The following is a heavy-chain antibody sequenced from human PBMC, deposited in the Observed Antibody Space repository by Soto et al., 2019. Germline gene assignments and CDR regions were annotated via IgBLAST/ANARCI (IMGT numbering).Heavy chain of an antibody. J-gene: IGHJ6*02. V-gene: IGHV3-33*01. CDR3: ARVHHYDFWDLGVGMDV. Sequence: GGSLRLSCAASGFTFSSYGMHWVRQAPGKGLEWVAVIWYDGSNKYYADSVKGRFTISRDNSKNTLYLQMNSLRAEDTAVYYCARVHHYDFWDLGVGMDVWGQGTTVTVSS. CDR1: GFTFSSYG. CDR2: IWYDGSNK. D-gene: IGHD3-3*01.